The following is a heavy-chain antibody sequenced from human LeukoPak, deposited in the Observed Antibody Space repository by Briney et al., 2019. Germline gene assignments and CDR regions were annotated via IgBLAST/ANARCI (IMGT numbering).Heavy chain of an antibody. CDR1: GFTFDSYE. J-gene: IGHJ4*02. Sequence: GGSLRLSCAASGFTFDSYEMNWVRQAPGKGLEWLSYISSSGSTIFYADSVKGRFTISRDNAKKSLYLQMSSLSAEDTAVYYCASLPPPYYYVSGPGMFDCWGQGALISVSS. D-gene: IGHD3-10*01. CDR3: ASLPPPYYYVSGPGMFDC. V-gene: IGHV3-48*03. CDR2: ISSSGSTI.